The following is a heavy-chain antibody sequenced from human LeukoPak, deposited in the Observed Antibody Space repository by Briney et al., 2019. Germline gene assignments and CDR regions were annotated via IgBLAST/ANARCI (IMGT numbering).Heavy chain of an antibody. Sequence: PSETLSLTCTVSGGSISSSSYYWGWIRQPPGKGLEWIGSIYYSGSTYYNPSLKSRVTISVDTSKNQFSLKLSSVTAADSAVYYCARNATYPFDSWGQETLVTVSS. CDR1: GGSISSSSYY. CDR3: ARNATYPFDS. J-gene: IGHJ4*02. CDR2: IYYSGST. V-gene: IGHV4-39*01.